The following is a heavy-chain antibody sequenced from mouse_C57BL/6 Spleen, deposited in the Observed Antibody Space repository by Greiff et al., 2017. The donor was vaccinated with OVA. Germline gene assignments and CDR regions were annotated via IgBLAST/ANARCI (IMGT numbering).Heavy chain of an antibody. Sequence: EVQLVESGPELVKPGASVKIPCKASGYTFTDYNMDWVKQSHGKSLEWIGDINPNNGGTIYNQKFKGKATLTVDKSSSTAYMELRSLTSEDTAVYYCARGGDYDWFAYWGQGTLVTVSA. CDR1: GYTFTDYN. D-gene: IGHD2-4*01. V-gene: IGHV1-18*01. CDR2: INPNNGGT. J-gene: IGHJ3*01. CDR3: ARGGDYDWFAY.